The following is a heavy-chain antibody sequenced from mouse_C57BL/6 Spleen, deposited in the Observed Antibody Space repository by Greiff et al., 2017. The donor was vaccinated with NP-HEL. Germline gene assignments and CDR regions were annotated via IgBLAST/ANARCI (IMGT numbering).Heavy chain of an antibody. V-gene: IGHV7-3*01. CDR1: GFTFTDYY. CDR3: ARDYGSSSYYAMDY. CDR2: IRNKANGYTT. J-gene: IGHJ4*01. Sequence: EVQVVESGGGLVQPGGSLSLSCAASGFTFTDYYMSWVRQPPGKALEWLGFIRNKANGYTTEYSASVKGRFTISRDNSQSILYLQMNALRAEDSATYYCARDYGSSSYYAMDYWGQGTSVTVSS. D-gene: IGHD1-1*01.